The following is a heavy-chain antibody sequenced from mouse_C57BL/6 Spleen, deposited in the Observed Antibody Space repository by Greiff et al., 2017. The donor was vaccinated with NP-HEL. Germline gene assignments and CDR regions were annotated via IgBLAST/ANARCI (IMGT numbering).Heavy chain of an antibody. V-gene: IGHV1-82*01. J-gene: IGHJ3*01. CDR2: IYPGDGDT. CDR1: GYAFSSSW. D-gene: IGHD2-4*01. CDR3: ARGGDYDEAWFAY. Sequence: VKLMESGPELVKPGASVKISCKASGYAFSSSWMNWVKQRPGKGLEWIGRIYPGDGDTNYNGKFKGKATLTADKSSSTAYMQLSSLTSEDSAVYFCARGGDYDEAWFAYWGQGTLVTVSA.